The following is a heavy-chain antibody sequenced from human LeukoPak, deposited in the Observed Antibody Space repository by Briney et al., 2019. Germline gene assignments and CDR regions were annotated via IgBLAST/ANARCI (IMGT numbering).Heavy chain of an antibody. Sequence: PGGSLRLSCEASGFTVSGNYMSWVRQAPGKGLEWVSVIYSGGSTYYADSVKGRFTISRDNSKNTLYLQMNSLRAEDTAVYYCARVLSHVAGTVYYYYGMDVWGQGTTVTVSS. J-gene: IGHJ6*02. CDR2: IYSGGST. CDR3: ARVLSHVAGTVYYYYGMDV. CDR1: GFTVSGNY. D-gene: IGHD6-19*01. V-gene: IGHV3-53*05.